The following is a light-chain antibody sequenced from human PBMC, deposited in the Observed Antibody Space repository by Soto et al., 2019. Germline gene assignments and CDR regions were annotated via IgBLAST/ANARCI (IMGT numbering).Light chain of an antibody. CDR1: QSVSSY. J-gene: IGKJ1*01. CDR3: QQYGSSLTWT. CDR2: GAS. V-gene: IGKV3-20*01. Sequence: EIVLTQSPATLSLSPGERATLSCRASQSVSSYLAWYQQKPGQAPRLLIYGASSRATGIPDRFSGSGSGTDFTLTISILEPEDFAVYYWQQYGSSLTWTFGQGTKVDIK.